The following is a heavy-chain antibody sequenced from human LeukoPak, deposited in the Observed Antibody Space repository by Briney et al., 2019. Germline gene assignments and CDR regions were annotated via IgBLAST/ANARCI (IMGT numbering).Heavy chain of an antibody. V-gene: IGHV3-21*01. CDR1: GFTFSSYS. Sequence: GGSLRLSSAASGFTFSSYSMNWVRQAQGKGLEWVSSISSSSSYIYYADSVKGRFTISRDNAKNSLYLQMNSLRAEDTAVYYCAREGCSSTSCYDYWGQGTLVTVSS. CDR2: ISSSSSYI. CDR3: AREGCSSTSCYDY. D-gene: IGHD2-2*01. J-gene: IGHJ4*02.